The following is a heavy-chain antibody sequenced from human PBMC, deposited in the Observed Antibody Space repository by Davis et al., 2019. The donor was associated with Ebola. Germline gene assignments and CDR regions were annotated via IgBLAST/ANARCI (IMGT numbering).Heavy chain of an antibody. Sequence: GEFLKISCAASGFTFSSYWMSWVRQAPGKGLEWVANIKQDGSEKYYVDSVKGRFIISRDNAKNSLYLQMSSLRAEDTAVYYCARDLPGGDWYFDLWGRGTLVTVSS. CDR1: GFTFSSYW. V-gene: IGHV3-7*01. CDR2: IKQDGSEK. D-gene: IGHD1-14*01. CDR3: ARDLPGGDWYFDL. J-gene: IGHJ2*01.